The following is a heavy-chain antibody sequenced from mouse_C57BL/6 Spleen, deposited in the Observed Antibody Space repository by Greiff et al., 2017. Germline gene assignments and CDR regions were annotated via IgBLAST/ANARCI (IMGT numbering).Heavy chain of an antibody. J-gene: IGHJ1*03. V-gene: IGHV14-3*01. CDR1: GFNIKNTY. D-gene: IGHD1-1*01. CDR3: ARRYYGSREDWYFDV. Sequence: VQLQQSVAELVRPGASVKLSCTASGFNIKNTYMHWVKQRPEQGLEWIGRIDPANGNTKYAPKFQGKATITEDTSANTAYLQLINLTSEDTAIYYCARRYYGSREDWYFDVWGTGTTVTVSS. CDR2: IDPANGNT.